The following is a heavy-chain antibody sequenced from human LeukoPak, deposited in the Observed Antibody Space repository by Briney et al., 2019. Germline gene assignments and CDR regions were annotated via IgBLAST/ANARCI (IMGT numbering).Heavy chain of an antibody. J-gene: IGHJ6*03. CDR3: ASSLVGALDPNYMDV. V-gene: IGHV3-74*03. D-gene: IGHD3-9*01. CDR2: INRDVSTT. Sequence: GGTLRLSCAASGFIFSNYGIRWVRQSPGQGLVWFSRINRDVSTTTYVDSVKGRFTISRDNVKHTLYLQMNSLRADDTAVYYCASSLVGALDPNYMDVWGKGTTVTVSS. CDR1: GFIFSNYG.